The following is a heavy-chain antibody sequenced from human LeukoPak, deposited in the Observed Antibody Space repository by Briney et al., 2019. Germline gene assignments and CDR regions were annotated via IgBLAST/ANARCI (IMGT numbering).Heavy chain of an antibody. CDR3: ARGSYYYMDG. J-gene: IGHJ6*03. CDR2: INPNDGST. CDR1: GYTFTNFY. V-gene: IGHV1-46*04. Sequence: ASVKVSCKASGYTFTNFYMHWVRQAPGQGLEGMGMINPNDGSTSYAQRLRGRVTRTRDTSTSTFYMELSTLRYEDTAIYYCARGSYYYMDGWGKGTTVTIAS.